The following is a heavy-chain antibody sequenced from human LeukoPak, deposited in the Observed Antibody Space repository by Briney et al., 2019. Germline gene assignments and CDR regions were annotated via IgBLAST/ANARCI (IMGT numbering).Heavy chain of an antibody. J-gene: IGHJ4*02. Sequence: GGSLRLSCAASGFTFSSYSTNWVRQAPGKGLEWVSYISSSSSTIYYADSVKGRFTISRDNAKKSLYLQMSSLRAEDTAVYYCARDRGYSYSGNRFDYWGQGTLVTVSS. CDR3: ARDRGYSYSGNRFDY. V-gene: IGHV3-48*01. CDR2: ISSSSSTI. D-gene: IGHD5-18*01. CDR1: GFTFSSYS.